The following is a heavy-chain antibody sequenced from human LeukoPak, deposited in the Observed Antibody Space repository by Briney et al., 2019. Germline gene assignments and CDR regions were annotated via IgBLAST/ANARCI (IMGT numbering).Heavy chain of an antibody. CDR1: GYTFTGYY. J-gene: IGHJ4*02. Sequence: ASVKVSCKASGYTFTGYYMHWVRQAPGQGLEWMRRINPNSGGTTNANKFYGRVLMTRATSITTPYMEQSRLRSDDTAVYYRASGQWRGEPADYWGQGTLVTVSS. CDR2: INPNSGGT. D-gene: IGHD6-19*01. V-gene: IGHV1-2*06. CDR3: ASGQWRGEPADY.